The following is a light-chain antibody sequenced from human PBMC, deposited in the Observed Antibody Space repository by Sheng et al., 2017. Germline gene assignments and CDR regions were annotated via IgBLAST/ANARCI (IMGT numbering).Light chain of an antibody. CDR1: SSDIGGYDY. Sequence: QSALTQPAAVSGSPGQSITISCAGTSSDIGGYDYVSWYQQHPGKVPKLLIYDVTSRPSGISSRFSGSKSGNTASLTISGLQAEDEGDYYCSSYTVDSTILFCGGTRLTV. CDR3: SSYTVDSTIL. V-gene: IGLV2-14*03. CDR2: DVT. J-gene: IGLJ2*01.